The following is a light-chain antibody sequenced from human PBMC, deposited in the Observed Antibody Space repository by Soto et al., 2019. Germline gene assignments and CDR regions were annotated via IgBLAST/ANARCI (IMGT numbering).Light chain of an antibody. J-gene: IGKJ1*01. V-gene: IGKV3-20*01. Sequence: IVLTQSPATLSLSPGETANLSCRASRSVTVNYLAWYQQKHGQSPRLLIYAASNRAAGIPDRFRGSGSGTDFTLTITTLEPEDFAVYYCHQYGTARWTFGQGTKVE. CDR1: RSVTVNY. CDR2: AAS. CDR3: HQYGTARWT.